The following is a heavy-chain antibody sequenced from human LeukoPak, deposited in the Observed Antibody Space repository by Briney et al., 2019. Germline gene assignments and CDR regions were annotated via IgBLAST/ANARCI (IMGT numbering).Heavy chain of an antibody. CDR2: LNPNNGAT. Sequence: ASVKVSCKISGYPFNAYFIHWVRQAPGHGLEWVGRLNPNNGATNFAQNFQDRVTMTRDTSITTVYMELSRLTSDDTAVYYCARDVGEMLQPGQEDYWGQGTLVTVSS. D-gene: IGHD5-24*01. V-gene: IGHV1-2*06. CDR1: GYPFNAYF. J-gene: IGHJ4*02. CDR3: ARDVGEMLQPGQEDY.